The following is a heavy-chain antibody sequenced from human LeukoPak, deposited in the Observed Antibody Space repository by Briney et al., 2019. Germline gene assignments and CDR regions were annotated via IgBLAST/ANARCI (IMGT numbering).Heavy chain of an antibody. Sequence: PGGSLRLSCAASGFTFSIYWMSWVRQAPGKGLEWVANIKQDGSEKYYVDSVKGRFTISRDNAKNSLYLQMTSLSAADTAVYYCASQRDYWGQGPLVTVSS. CDR1: GFTFSIYW. V-gene: IGHV3-7*01. CDR2: IKQDGSEK. CDR3: ASQRDY. J-gene: IGHJ4*02.